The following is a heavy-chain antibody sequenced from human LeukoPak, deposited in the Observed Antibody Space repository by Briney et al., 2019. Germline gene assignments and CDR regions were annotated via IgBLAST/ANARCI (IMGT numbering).Heavy chain of an antibody. CDR3: ARGLTMSHDAFDI. D-gene: IGHD3-10*02. Sequence: SETLSLACAVYGGSFSGYYWSWIRQPPGKGLEWIGEINHSGSTNYNPSLKSRVTISVDTSKNQFSLKLSSVTAADTAVYYCARGLTMSHDAFDIWGQGTMVTVSS. CDR2: INHSGST. J-gene: IGHJ3*02. V-gene: IGHV4-34*01. CDR1: GGSFSGYY.